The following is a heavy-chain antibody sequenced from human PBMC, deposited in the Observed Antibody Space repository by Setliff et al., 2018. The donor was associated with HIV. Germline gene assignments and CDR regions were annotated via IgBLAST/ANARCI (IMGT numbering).Heavy chain of an antibody. J-gene: IGHJ4*02. CDR1: GGSISSSSYY. V-gene: IGHV4-39*01. CDR3: ARPYDSLYG. Sequence: PSETLSLTCTVSGGSISSSSYYWGWIRQPPGKGLEWIGSIYYSGSTYYTPTLQSRVTISADTSKNQFYLKLTSVTAADTAIYYCARPYDSLYGWGQGVLVTVSS. D-gene: IGHD3-22*01. CDR2: IYYSGST.